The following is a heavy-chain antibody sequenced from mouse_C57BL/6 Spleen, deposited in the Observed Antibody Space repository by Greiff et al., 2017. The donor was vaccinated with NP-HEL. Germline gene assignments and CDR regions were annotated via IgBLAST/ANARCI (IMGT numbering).Heavy chain of an antibody. CDR2: IHPNSGST. Sequence: QVQLQQPGAELVKPGASVKLSCKASGYTFTSYWMHWVKQRPGQGLEWIGMIHPNSGSTNYNEKFKSKATLTVDKSSSTAYMQLSSLTSEDSAVYYCARDWWGYYGSSSYYFDYWGQGTTLTVSS. D-gene: IGHD1-1*01. CDR1: GYTFTSYW. V-gene: IGHV1-64*01. J-gene: IGHJ2*01. CDR3: ARDWWGYYGSSSYYFDY.